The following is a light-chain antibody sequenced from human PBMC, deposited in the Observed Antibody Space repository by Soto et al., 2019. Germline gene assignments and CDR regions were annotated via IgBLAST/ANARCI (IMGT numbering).Light chain of an antibody. V-gene: IGKV1-5*03. CDR2: KTS. Sequence: DIQMTQSPSMLSASVGDRVNITCRASQSIRSWLAWYQVKSGKAPKLLIYKTSTLDSGVPSRFSGSGSGTDFTLTIGDLQPDDFATYYCQQYDTYPVTFGPGTKVEIK. J-gene: IGKJ3*01. CDR3: QQYDTYPVT. CDR1: QSIRSW.